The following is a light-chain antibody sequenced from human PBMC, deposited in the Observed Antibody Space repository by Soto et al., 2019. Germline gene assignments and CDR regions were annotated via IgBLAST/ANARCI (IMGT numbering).Light chain of an antibody. V-gene: IGLV8-61*01. J-gene: IGLJ3*02. Sequence: QTVVTQEPSFSVSPGRTVTLTCGLSSGSVSTSYYPSGYQQTPGQAPRTLIYSTNTRSSGVPDRCSGSILGNKAALTITGAQADDESDYYCVLYMGSGVGVFGGGTKLTVL. CDR2: STN. CDR3: VLYMGSGVGV. CDR1: SGSVSTSYY.